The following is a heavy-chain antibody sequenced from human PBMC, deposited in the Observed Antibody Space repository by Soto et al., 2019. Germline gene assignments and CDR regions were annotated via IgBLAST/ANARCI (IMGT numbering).Heavy chain of an antibody. J-gene: IGHJ6*03. V-gene: IGHV3-48*01. Sequence: GGPLRLSCATSGFILSDCAMNWVRQAPGKGLEWVSYISSSSSVIDYADSVKGRFTVSRDNARNSLYLQMNSLRAEDTAVYYCARVLSWGSNWYYYMDGWGKGTTVTVAS. CDR3: ARVLSWGSNWYYYMDG. CDR1: GFILSDCA. CDR2: ISSSSSVI. D-gene: IGHD7-27*01.